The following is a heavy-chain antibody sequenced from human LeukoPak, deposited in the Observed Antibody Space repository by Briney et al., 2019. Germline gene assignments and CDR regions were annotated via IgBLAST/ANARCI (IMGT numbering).Heavy chain of an antibody. CDR1: AFTVSGNY. D-gene: IGHD6-13*01. CDR3: ARAVSSSWSPYNYFDY. CDR2: SYSGGSA. Sequence: GGSLRLCGAASAFTVSGNYMSWVRKAPVKGLGSVAVSYSGGSAYYADCVKGRFTISRDNSKNTLFLKMNSLRAEDTAVYYCARAVSSSWSPYNYFDYWGQGTLVTVSS. J-gene: IGHJ4*02. V-gene: IGHV3-53*01.